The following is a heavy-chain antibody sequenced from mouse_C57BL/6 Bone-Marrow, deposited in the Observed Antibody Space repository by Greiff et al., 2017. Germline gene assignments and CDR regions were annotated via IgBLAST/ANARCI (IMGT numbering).Heavy chain of an antibody. V-gene: IGHV14-4*01. CDR2: IDPENGDT. J-gene: IGHJ2*01. CDR3: TTDSYFDY. CDR1: GFNIKDDY. Sequence: VHVKQSGAELVRPGASVKLSCTASGFNIKDDYMHWVKQRPEQGLEWIGWIDPENGDTEYASKFQGKATITADTSSNTPYLQLSSLTSEDTAVYYCTTDSYFDYWGQGTTLTVSS.